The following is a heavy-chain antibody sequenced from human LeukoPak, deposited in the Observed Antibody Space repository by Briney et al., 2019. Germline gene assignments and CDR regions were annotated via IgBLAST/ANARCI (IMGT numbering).Heavy chain of an antibody. CDR3: ARDHDSSGYYSNTFDY. V-gene: IGHV3-74*01. CDR1: GLTFSSYW. CDR2: INSDGSST. D-gene: IGHD3-22*01. J-gene: IGHJ4*02. Sequence: GGSLRLSCAASGLTFSSYWMHWVRQAPGKGLVWVSRINSDGSSTSYADSVKGRFTISRDNAKNTLYLQMNSLRAEDTAVYYCARDHDSSGYYSNTFDYWGQGTLVTVSS.